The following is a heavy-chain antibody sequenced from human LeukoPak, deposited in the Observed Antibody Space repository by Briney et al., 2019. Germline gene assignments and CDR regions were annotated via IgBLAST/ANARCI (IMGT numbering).Heavy chain of an antibody. CDR3: ARILPAGYSYGYGFDY. J-gene: IGHJ4*02. Sequence: ASVKVSCKASGYTFTSYDINWVRQATGQGLEWMGWMNPNGGNTGYAQKFQGRVTMTRNTSISTAYMELSSLRSEDTAVYYCARILPAGYSYGYGFDYWGQGTLVTVSS. CDR2: MNPNGGNT. CDR1: GYTFTSYD. V-gene: IGHV1-8*01. D-gene: IGHD5-18*01.